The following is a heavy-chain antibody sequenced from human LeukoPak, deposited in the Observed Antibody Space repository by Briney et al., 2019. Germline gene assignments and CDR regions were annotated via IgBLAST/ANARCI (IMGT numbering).Heavy chain of an antibody. CDR3: GRQGYTASYYFLDY. V-gene: IGHV4-4*07. J-gene: IGHJ4*02. Sequence: SETLSLNRTVSSGSINSYYWGWVRQPPGKGLEWIGRIYTTGATQYNPSLKSRIIMSVDTSTNQFSLNLRSVTAADTAVYYCGRQGYTASYYFLDYWSQGTLVAVS. CDR2: IYTTGAT. D-gene: IGHD1-26*01. CDR1: SGSINSYY.